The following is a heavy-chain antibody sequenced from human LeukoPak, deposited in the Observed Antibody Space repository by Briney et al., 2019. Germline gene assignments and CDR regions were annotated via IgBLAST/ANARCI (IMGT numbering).Heavy chain of an antibody. CDR1: GGSFSGYY. V-gene: IGHV4-34*01. D-gene: IGHD1-26*01. CDR2: INHSGST. CDR3: ARGRRGSYNYFDY. Sequence: SETLSLTCAVYGGSFSGYYWSWIRQPPGKGLEWIGEINHSGSTNYNPSLKCRVTISVDTSKNQFSLKLSSVTAADTAVYYCARGRRGSYNYFDYWGQGTLVTVSS. J-gene: IGHJ4*02.